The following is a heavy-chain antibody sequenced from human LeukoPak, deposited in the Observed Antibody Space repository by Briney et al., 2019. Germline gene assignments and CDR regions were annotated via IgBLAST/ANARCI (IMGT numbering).Heavy chain of an antibody. Sequence: ASVKVSCKASGYTFTGYYMHWVRQAPGQGLEWMGWINPNSGGTNYAQKFQGWVTMTRDTSISTAYMELSRLRSDDTAVYYCARIGSSGFYYFDYWGQGTLVTVSS. CDR2: INPNSGGT. D-gene: IGHD3-10*01. CDR1: GYTFTGYY. CDR3: ARIGSSGFYYFDY. J-gene: IGHJ4*02. V-gene: IGHV1-2*04.